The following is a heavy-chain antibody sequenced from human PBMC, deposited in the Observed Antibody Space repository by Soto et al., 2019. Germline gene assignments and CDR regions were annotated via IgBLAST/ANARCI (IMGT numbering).Heavy chain of an antibody. V-gene: IGHV3-53*02. D-gene: IGHD5-12*01. CDR3: ARERESGDGYNLGFDY. CDR2: MRRDGST. Sequence: EVQLVETGGGLIQPGGSLRLSCAASEFTVSSKYMTWVRQAPGKGLEWVSVMRRDGSTHYTYSVKGRFTVSRDNSKNTLYLQMNSLRAEDTAVYYCARERESGDGYNLGFDYWGQGTLVTVSS. J-gene: IGHJ4*02. CDR1: EFTVSSKY.